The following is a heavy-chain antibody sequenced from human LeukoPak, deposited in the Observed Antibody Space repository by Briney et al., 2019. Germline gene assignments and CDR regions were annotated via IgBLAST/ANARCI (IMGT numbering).Heavy chain of an antibody. CDR1: GFTFSSYA. V-gene: IGHV3-30*04. J-gene: IGHJ4*02. CDR2: ISYDGSNK. Sequence: GRSLRLSCAASGFTFSSYAMHWVRQAPGKGLEWEAVISYDGSNKYYADSVKGRFTISRDNSKNTLYLQMNSLRAEDTAVYYCARVPYCSSTSCYLYFFDYWGQGTLVTVSS. D-gene: IGHD2-2*01. CDR3: ARVPYCSSTSCYLYFFDY.